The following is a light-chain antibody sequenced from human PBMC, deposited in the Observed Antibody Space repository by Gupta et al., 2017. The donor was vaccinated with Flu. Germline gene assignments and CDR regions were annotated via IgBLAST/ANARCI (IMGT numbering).Light chain of an antibody. J-gene: IGLJ1*01. V-gene: IGLV3-21*02. Sequence: SYVLTQPPSVSVAPGPTARVTLRGSNIKTKSVHWYQQKAGQAPVLIVYEDNGRPSGIPERFCGTNSENTATLTISGVEAGDEADDYCQVWDSSNDDYVFGGGTMVTVL. CDR1: NIKTKS. CDR3: QVWDSSNDDYV. CDR2: EDN.